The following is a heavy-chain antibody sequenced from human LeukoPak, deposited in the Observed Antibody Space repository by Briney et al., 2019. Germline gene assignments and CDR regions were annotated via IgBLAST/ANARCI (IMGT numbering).Heavy chain of an antibody. D-gene: IGHD4-11*01. CDR3: ARVFSGYHSKSGGIDY. CDR2: IYYSGST. J-gene: IGHJ4*02. CDR1: GGSISSYY. V-gene: IGHV4-59*01. Sequence: SETLSLTCTVSGGSISSYYWSWIRQPPGKGLEWIGYIYYSGSTNYNPSLKSRVTISVDTSKNQFSLKLSSVTAADTAVYYCARVFSGYHSKSGGIDYWGQGTLVTVSS.